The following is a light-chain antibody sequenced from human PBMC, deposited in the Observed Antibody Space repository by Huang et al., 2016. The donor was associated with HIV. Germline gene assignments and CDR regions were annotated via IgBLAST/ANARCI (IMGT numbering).Light chain of an antibody. CDR2: GAS. CDR3: QQYDNWPLT. CDR1: LRFSTN. Sequence: ERVMTQSPATGSLSPGERATLSCRASLRFSTNLAWYQQRPGPAPRLLIYGASSRGTGIPARFRGGGYGAEFTLTISGLQSEDFAVYYCQQYDNWPLTFGGGTKVQIK. V-gene: IGKV3-15*01. J-gene: IGKJ4*01.